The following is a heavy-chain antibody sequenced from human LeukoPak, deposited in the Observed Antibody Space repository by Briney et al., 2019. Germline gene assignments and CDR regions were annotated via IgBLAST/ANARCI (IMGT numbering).Heavy chain of an antibody. CDR1: GYTFTSYG. D-gene: IGHD3-9*01. V-gene: IGHV1-18*01. CDR2: ISAYNGNT. Sequence: ASVKVSCKASGYTFTSYGISWVRQAPGQGLEWMGWISAYNGNTNYAQKLQGRVTMTTDTSTSTAYMELRSLRSDDTAVYYCATSLLTYTRPDYWGQGTLVTVSS. CDR3: ATSLLTYTRPDY. J-gene: IGHJ4*02.